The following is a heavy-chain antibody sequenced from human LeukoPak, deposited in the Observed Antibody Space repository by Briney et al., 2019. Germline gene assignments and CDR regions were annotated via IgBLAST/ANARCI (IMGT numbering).Heavy chain of an antibody. J-gene: IGHJ4*02. Sequence: ASETLSLTCTVSGGSISSYYWSWIRQPPGKGLEWIGEIYHSGSTNYSPSFKSRVTISVDKSNNQFSLGLRSVTAADTAVYYCARGAYIGRTFDYWGQGTLVTVSS. CDR2: IYHSGST. CDR1: GGSISSYY. D-gene: IGHD3-16*01. V-gene: IGHV4-59*12. CDR3: ARGAYIGRTFDY.